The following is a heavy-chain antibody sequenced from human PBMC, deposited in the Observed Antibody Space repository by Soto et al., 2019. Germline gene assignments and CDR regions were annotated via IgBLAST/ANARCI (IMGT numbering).Heavy chain of an antibody. CDR3: ARGGYSSRREFDY. J-gene: IGHJ4*02. CDR2: IYYSEST. Sequence: QVQLQESGPGLVKPSETLSLTCTVSGGSISSYYWSWIRQPPGKGLEWIGYIYYSESTNYNPSLKRRVTISVDTSKNQFSLKLSSVTAADTAVYYCARGGYSSRREFDYWGQGTLVTVSS. V-gene: IGHV4-59*01. D-gene: IGHD6-13*01. CDR1: GGSISSYY.